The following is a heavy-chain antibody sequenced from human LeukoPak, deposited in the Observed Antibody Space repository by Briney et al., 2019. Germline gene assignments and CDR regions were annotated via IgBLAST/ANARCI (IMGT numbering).Heavy chain of an antibody. V-gene: IGHV1-2*02. CDR1: GYTFTGYY. Sequence: ASVKVSCKASGYTFTGYYMHWVRQAPGQGLEWMGWINPNSGGTNYAQKFQGRVTMTRDTSISTAYMELSRLRSDDTAVYYCAGVTYYYDSSGYYFDYWGQGTLVTVSS. CDR3: AGVTYYYDSSGYYFDY. CDR2: INPNSGGT. D-gene: IGHD3-22*01. J-gene: IGHJ4*02.